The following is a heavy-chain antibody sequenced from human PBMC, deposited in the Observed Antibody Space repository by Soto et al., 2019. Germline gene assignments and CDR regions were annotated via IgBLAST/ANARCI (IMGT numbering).Heavy chain of an antibody. CDR2: IYYTGST. CDR3: ARIRMFCSSATCYGTYYYYGMDV. V-gene: IGHV4-59*01. CDR1: GGSISSYY. Sequence: SETLSLTCTVSGGSISSYYWIWIRQPPGKGLEWIGNIYYTGSTYYNPSLESRVTISVDTSKNQFSLNLNSATAADTAVYFCARIRMFCSSATCYGTYYYYGMDVWGQGTTVTVSS. J-gene: IGHJ6*02. D-gene: IGHD2-2*01.